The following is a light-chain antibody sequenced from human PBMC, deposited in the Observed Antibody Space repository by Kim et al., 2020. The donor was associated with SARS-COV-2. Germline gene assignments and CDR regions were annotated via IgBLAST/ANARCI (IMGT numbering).Light chain of an antibody. CDR3: HNYNSDLRT. Sequence: ASVGDRVAIACRARQSISTWLAWYQRKPGKAPKLLIYGASKLETGVPSRFSGSGSGTDFTLKIRGLQPDDFATYYCHNYNSDLRTFGPGTKVEIK. CDR2: GAS. CDR1: QSISTW. J-gene: IGKJ1*01. V-gene: IGKV1-5*01.